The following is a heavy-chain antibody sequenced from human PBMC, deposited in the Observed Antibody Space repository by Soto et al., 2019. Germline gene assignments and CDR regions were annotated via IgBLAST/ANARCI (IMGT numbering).Heavy chain of an antibody. Sequence: SETLSLTCSVSGGTINSGDYFWSWVRQPPGKGLEWVAEVYNDGRANYHPSLERRATISVDRSKNQFSLRLSSVTAADTGKYYCARLVYDSRLNYRYFDHWGQGTLVTVSS. CDR2: VYNDGRA. D-gene: IGHD3-22*01. CDR1: GGTINSGDYF. J-gene: IGHJ4*02. CDR3: ARLVYDSRLNYRYFDH. V-gene: IGHV4-4*02.